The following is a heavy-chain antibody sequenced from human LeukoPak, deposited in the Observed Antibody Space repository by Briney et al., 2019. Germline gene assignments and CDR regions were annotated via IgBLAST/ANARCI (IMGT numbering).Heavy chain of an antibody. D-gene: IGHD1-26*01. Sequence: SETLSLTCTVSGGSISSSSYYWGWIRQPPGKGLEWIGSIYYSGSTYYNPSLKSRVTISVDTSKNQFSLKLSSVTAADTAVYYCARYKSGSYTGDYWGQGTLVTVSS. V-gene: IGHV4-39*07. J-gene: IGHJ4*02. CDR3: ARYKSGSYTGDY. CDR1: GGSISSSSYY. CDR2: IYYSGST.